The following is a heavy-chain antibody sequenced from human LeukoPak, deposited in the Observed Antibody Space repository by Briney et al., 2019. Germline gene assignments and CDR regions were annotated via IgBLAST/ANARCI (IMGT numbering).Heavy chain of an antibody. J-gene: IGHJ4*02. Sequence: PSETLSLTCTVSGGSISSYYWSWIRQPPGKGLEWIGYIYYSGSTNYNPSLKSRVTISVDTSKNQFSLKLSSVTAADTAVYYCARLPSYYYGSGSYYSFDYWGQGTLVTVSS. D-gene: IGHD3-10*01. CDR2: IYYSGST. V-gene: IGHV4-59*08. CDR3: ARLPSYYYGSGSYYSFDY. CDR1: GGSISSYY.